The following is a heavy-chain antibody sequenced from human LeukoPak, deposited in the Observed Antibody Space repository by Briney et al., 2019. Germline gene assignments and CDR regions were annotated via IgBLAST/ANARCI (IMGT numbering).Heavy chain of an antibody. V-gene: IGHV1-46*01. CDR2: INPSGGST. CDR1: GYTFTSYY. Sequence: ASVKVSRKASGYTFTSYYMHWVRQAPGQGLEWMGIINPSGGSTSYAQKFQGRVTMTRDTSTSTVYMELSSLRSEDTAVYYCARGGITGTTRGPTRLNDAFDIWGQGTMVTVSS. D-gene: IGHD1-20*01. CDR3: ARGGITGTTRGPTRLNDAFDI. J-gene: IGHJ3*02.